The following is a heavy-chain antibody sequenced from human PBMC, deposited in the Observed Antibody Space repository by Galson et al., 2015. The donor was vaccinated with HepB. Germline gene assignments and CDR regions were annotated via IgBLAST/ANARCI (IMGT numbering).Heavy chain of an antibody. CDR3: AGNYYGSGSYHNAFDI. D-gene: IGHD3-10*01. CDR1: GYTFTSYY. CDR2: IDPSGGTT. Sequence: SVKVSCKASGYTFTSYYMHWVRQAPGQGLEWMGIIDPSGGTTSYAQRLQGRVTMTRDTSTSTVYVELSSLRSEDTAVYYCAGNYYGSGSYHNAFDIWGQGTMVTVSS. J-gene: IGHJ3*02. V-gene: IGHV1-46*04.